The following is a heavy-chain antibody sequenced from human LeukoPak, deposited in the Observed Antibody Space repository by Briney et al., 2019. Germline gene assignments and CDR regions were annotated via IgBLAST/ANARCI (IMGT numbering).Heavy chain of an antibody. CDR2: ISWNSGSI. CDR3: AKDIRHSLGELSLYLY. Sequence: GGSLRLSCAASGFTFDDYAMHWVRQAPGKGLEWVSGISWNSGSIGYADSVKGRFTISRDNAKNSLYLQMKSLRAEDTALYYCAKDIRHSLGELSLYLYWGQGTLVTVSS. CDR1: GFTFDDYA. D-gene: IGHD3-16*02. J-gene: IGHJ4*02. V-gene: IGHV3-9*01.